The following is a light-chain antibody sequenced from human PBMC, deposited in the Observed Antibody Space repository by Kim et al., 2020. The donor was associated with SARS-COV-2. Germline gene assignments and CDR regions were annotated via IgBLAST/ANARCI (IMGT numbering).Light chain of an antibody. Sequence: ASVGDRVSITGRSSKGISNFLAWYQQKPGKVPKLLIYAASVLQSGVPSRFSGSGSGTDFTLTINSLQPEDVATYYCQRYKSAPWTFGQGTKVDIK. CDR3: QRYKSAPWT. V-gene: IGKV1-27*01. J-gene: IGKJ1*01. CDR2: AAS. CDR1: KGISNF.